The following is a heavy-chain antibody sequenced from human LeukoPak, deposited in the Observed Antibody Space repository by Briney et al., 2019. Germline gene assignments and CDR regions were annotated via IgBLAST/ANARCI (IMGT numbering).Heavy chain of an antibody. V-gene: IGHV3-23*01. CDR2: ISGSGGST. CDR3: AKGLYSSGWSPLTQYYYYYYGMDI. CDR1: GFTFSSYA. D-gene: IGHD6-19*01. Sequence: GGSLRLSCAASGFTFSSYAMSWVRQAPGKGLEWVSAISGSGGSTYYADSVKGRFTISRDNSKNTLYLQMNSLRAEDTAVYYCAKGLYSSGWSPLTQYYYYYYGMDIWGQGTTVTVSS. J-gene: IGHJ6*02.